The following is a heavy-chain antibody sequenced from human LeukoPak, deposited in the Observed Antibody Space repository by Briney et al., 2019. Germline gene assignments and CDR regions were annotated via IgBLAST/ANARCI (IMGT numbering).Heavy chain of an antibody. Sequence: PSETLSLTCAVYGGSFSGYYWSWIRQPPGKGLEWIGEINHSGSTNYNPSLKSRVTISVGTSKNQFSLKLSSVTAADTAVYYCARSRYYYGSGSYYGYWGQGTLVTVSS. CDR1: GGSFSGYY. D-gene: IGHD3-10*01. CDR2: INHSGST. V-gene: IGHV4-34*01. CDR3: ARSRYYYGSGSYYGY. J-gene: IGHJ4*02.